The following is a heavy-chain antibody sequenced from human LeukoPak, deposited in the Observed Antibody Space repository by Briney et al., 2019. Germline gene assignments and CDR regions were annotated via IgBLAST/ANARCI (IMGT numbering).Heavy chain of an antibody. J-gene: IGHJ4*02. CDR3: AKDRDGASHYYFDF. D-gene: IGHD3-10*01. Sequence: GGSLRLSCAASGSTFSSYGMHWVRQAPGKGLEWVAVIWYDGSNKYYADSVKGRFTISRDTSKNTLYLQMNSLRAEDTAVYYCAKDRDGASHYYFDFWGQGTLVTVSS. CDR2: IWYDGSNK. CDR1: GSTFSSYG. V-gene: IGHV3-33*06.